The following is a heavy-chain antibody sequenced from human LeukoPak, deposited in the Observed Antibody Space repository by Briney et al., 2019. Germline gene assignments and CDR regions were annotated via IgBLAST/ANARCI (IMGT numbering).Heavy chain of an antibody. J-gene: IGHJ4*02. CDR3: AGGPRNFADY. V-gene: IGHV1-69*04. CDR2: IIPILGIA. CDR1: GGTFSSYA. Sequence: SVKVSCKASGGTFSSYAISWVRQAPGQGLEWMGRIIPILGIANYALKFQGRVTITADKSTSTAYMELSSLRSEDTAVYYCAGGPRNFADYWGQGTLVTVSS. D-gene: IGHD1-7*01.